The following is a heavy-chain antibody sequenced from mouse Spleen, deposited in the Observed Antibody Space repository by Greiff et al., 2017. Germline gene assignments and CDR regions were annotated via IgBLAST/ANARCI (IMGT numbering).Heavy chain of an antibody. CDR1: GFTFSDYG. V-gene: IGHV5-17*01. CDR2: ISSGSSTI. J-gene: IGHJ4*01. D-gene: IGHD4-1*01. Sequence: EVQLVESGGGLVKPGGSLKLSCAASGFTFSDYGMHWVRQAPEKGLEWVAYISSGSSTIYYADTVKGRFTISRDNAKNTLFLQMTSLRSEDTAMYYCASPFWGYAMDYWGQGTSVTVSS. CDR3: ASPFWGYAMDY.